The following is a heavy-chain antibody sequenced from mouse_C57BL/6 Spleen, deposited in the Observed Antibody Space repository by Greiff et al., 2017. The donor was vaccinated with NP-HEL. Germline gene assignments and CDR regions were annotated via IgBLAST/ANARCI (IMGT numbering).Heavy chain of an antibody. Sequence: DVMLVESGGGLVKPGGSLKLSCAASGFTFSDYGMHWVRQAPEKGLEWVAYISSGSSTIYYADTVKGRFTISRDNAKNTLFLQMTSLRSEDTAMYYCARSGTGGYFDYWGQGTTLTVSS. V-gene: IGHV5-17*01. CDR2: ISSGSSTI. J-gene: IGHJ2*01. D-gene: IGHD4-1*01. CDR1: GFTFSDYG. CDR3: ARSGTGGYFDY.